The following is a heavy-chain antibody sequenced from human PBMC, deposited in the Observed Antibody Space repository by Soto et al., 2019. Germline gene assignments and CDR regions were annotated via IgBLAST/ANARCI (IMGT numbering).Heavy chain of an antibody. Sequence: GGSLRLSCAASGFTFDDYAIHWARQAPGKGLEWVSGISWNSGSIGYADSVKGRFTISRDNAKNSLYLQMNSLRAEDTALYYCAKDNEIAVAGTGAFYIWGQGTTVTVSS. CDR1: GFTFDDYA. CDR2: ISWNSGSI. D-gene: IGHD6-19*01. V-gene: IGHV3-9*01. CDR3: AKDNEIAVAGTGAFYI. J-gene: IGHJ3*02.